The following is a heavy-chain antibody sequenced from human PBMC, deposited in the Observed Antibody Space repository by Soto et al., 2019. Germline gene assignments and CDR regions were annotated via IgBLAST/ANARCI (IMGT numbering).Heavy chain of an antibody. CDR2: INHSGST. Sequence: SETLSLTCDVYGESFSGYYWSWIRQPPGKGMEWIGEINHSGSTNYNPSLKSRVTISVDTSKNQLSLWLSSVTAADTAVYYCARVRYGDYYDYWGQGTLVTVSS. CDR3: ARVRYGDYYDY. J-gene: IGHJ4*02. D-gene: IGHD4-17*01. V-gene: IGHV4-34*01. CDR1: GESFSGYY.